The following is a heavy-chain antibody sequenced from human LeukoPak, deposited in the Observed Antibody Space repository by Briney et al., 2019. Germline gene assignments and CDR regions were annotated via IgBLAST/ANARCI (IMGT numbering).Heavy chain of an antibody. J-gene: IGHJ3*02. CDR2: INHTGST. CDR3: ASQLGETGYAFDI. CDR1: GGSFSGYY. Sequence: PSETLSLTCAVYGGSFSGYYWSWIRQPPGKGLDWIGEINHTGSTNYNPSIKSRVTISVDTSENQFSLKVSSVTAADTAVYYCASQLGETGYAFDIWGQGTMVTVSS. D-gene: IGHD7-27*01. V-gene: IGHV4-34*01.